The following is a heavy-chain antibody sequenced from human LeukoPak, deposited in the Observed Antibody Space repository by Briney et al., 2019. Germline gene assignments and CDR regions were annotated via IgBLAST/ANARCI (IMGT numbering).Heavy chain of an antibody. CDR2: ISTYNGNT. D-gene: IGHD4-17*01. CDR3: ARITQTDYDFDY. Sequence: ASVKVSCKASGYTFTSYGSSWVRQAPGQGLEWMGWISTYNGNTDYAQKLQGRVTMTTDTSTSTAYMELRSLRSDDTAVYYCARITQTDYDFDYWGQGTLVIVSS. V-gene: IGHV1-18*01. CDR1: GYTFTSYG. J-gene: IGHJ4*02.